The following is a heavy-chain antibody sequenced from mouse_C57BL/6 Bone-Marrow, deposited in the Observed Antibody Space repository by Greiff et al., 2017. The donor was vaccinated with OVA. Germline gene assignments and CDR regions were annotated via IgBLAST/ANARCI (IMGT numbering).Heavy chain of an antibody. CDR2: IDPENGDT. CDR1: GFNIKDDY. V-gene: IGHV14-4*01. J-gene: IGHJ3*01. Sequence: EVQGVESGAELVRPGASVKLSCTASGFNIKDDYMHWVKQRPEQGLEWIGWIDPENGDTEYASKFQGKATITADTSSNTAYLQLSSLTSEDTAVYYCTTLYYYGSSLGAYWGQGTLVTVSA. CDR3: TTLYYYGSSLGAY. D-gene: IGHD1-1*01.